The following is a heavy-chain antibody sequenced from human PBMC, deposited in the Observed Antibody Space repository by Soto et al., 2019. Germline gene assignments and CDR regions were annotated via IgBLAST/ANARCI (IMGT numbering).Heavy chain of an antibody. CDR2: INAGNGNT. V-gene: IGHV1-3*01. J-gene: IGHJ6*02. CDR1: GYTFTNYA. CDR3: ATGLLSPGFLYYYYYGMDV. D-gene: IGHD3-10*01. Sequence: QVQLVQSGAEVKKPGASVKVSCKASGYTFTNYAMHWVRQAPGQTLEWMGWINAGNGNTKYSQKFQGRVTITRDTSASTAYMELNSLRSEDTAVYYCATGLLSPGFLYYYYYGMDVWGQGTTVTVSS.